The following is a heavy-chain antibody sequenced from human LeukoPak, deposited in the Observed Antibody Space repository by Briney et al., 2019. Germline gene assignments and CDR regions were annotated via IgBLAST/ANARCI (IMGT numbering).Heavy chain of an antibody. Sequence: LGASVKVSCKASGGTFSSYAISWVRQAPGQGLEWMGRIIPILGIANYAQKFQGRVTITADKSTSTAYMELSSLRSEDTAVYYCARGSRLAWIQLWLLDYWGQGTLVTVSS. CDR2: IIPILGIA. D-gene: IGHD5-18*01. CDR3: ARGSRLAWIQLWLLDY. J-gene: IGHJ4*02. V-gene: IGHV1-69*04. CDR1: GGTFSSYA.